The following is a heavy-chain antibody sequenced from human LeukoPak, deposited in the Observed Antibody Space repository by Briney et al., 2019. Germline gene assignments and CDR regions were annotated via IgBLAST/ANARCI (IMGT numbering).Heavy chain of an antibody. D-gene: IGHD3-22*01. V-gene: IGHV4-34*01. CDR3: ARHARRYYDNSGYYPNYFDY. CDR2: INHSGST. J-gene: IGHJ4*02. Sequence: PSETLSLTCAVYGGSFSGYYWSWIRQPPGKGLEWIGEINHSGSTNYNPSLKSRVTISVDTSKNQFSLKLSSVTAADTAVYFCARHARRYYDNSGYYPNYFDYWGQGTLVTVSS. CDR1: GGSFSGYY.